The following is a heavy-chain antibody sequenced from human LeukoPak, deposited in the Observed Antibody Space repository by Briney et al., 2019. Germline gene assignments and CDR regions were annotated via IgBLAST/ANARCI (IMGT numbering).Heavy chain of an antibody. CDR2: IVPSGIT. D-gene: IGHD6-13*01. CDR3: AKEGAAPGPDFDY. J-gene: IGHJ4*02. Sequence: SETRSLTCTVSGASIRCYYWSWLRPPAGKGLEWIGRIVPSGITNYNPSLESRVTMSVDTSKNQFSLNLKSVTAADTAVYYCAKEGAAPGPDFDYWGQGILLIVSS. CDR1: GASIRCYY. V-gene: IGHV4-4*07.